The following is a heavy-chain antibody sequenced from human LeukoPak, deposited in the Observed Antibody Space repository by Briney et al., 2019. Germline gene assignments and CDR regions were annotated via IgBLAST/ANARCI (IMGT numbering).Heavy chain of an antibody. Sequence: ASVKVSCKASGYTFTSYGISWVRQAPGQGLEWMGWISAYNGNTNYAQKLQGRVTMTTDTYTSTAYMELRSLRSDDTAVYYCARYRRTYYYDSSGYEFDYWGQGTLVTVSS. CDR1: GYTFTSYG. CDR3: ARYRRTYYYDSSGYEFDY. J-gene: IGHJ4*02. D-gene: IGHD3-22*01. V-gene: IGHV1-18*01. CDR2: ISAYNGNT.